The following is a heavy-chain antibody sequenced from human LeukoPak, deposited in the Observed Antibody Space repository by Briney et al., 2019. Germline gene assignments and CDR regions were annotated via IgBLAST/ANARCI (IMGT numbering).Heavy chain of an antibody. Sequence: ASVKVSCKASGYTFTSYAMNWVRQAPGQGLEWMGWINTNTGNPTYAQGFTGRFVFSLDTSVSTGYLQINNLKAEDTAVYYCAREVDQVLSPLNISSFFDSWGQGTQVTVSS. J-gene: IGHJ4*02. D-gene: IGHD2/OR15-2a*01. V-gene: IGHV7-4-1*02. CDR3: AREVDQVLSPLNISSFFDS. CDR1: GYTFTSYA. CDR2: INTNTGNP.